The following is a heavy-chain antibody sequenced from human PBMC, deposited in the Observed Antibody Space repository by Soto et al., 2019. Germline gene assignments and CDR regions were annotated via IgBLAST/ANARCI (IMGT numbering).Heavy chain of an antibody. Sequence: QLQLQESGPGLVKPSETLSLTCSVSGGSISSSSYYWGWIRQPPGKGLEWIGTIYSVGATYYNPSLMSRITISIVTSNNQFSLRLNSVTAADTAVYYWARPGRYDFRGCLTWGQGDLVTVSS. D-gene: IGHD3-16*01. J-gene: IGHJ5*02. V-gene: IGHV4-39*01. CDR2: IYSVGAT. CDR1: GGSISSSSYY. CDR3: ARPGRYDFRGCLT.